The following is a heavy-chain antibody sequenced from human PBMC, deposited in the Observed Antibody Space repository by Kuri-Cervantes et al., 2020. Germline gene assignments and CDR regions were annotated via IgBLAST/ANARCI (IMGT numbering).Heavy chain of an antibody. D-gene: IGHD3-10*01. V-gene: IGHV3-7*01. CDR3: ANDRGGSA. Sequence: GESLKISCAASGFTFSSYWMSWVRQAPGKGLEWVANIKQDGSEKYYVDSVKGRFTISRDNSKNTLYLQMNSLRAEDTAVYYCANDRGGSAWGQGTLVTVSS. CDR1: GFTFSSYW. J-gene: IGHJ5*02. CDR2: IKQDGSEK.